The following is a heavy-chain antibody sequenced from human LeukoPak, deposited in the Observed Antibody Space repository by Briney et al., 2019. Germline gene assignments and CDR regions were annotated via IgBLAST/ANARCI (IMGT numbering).Heavy chain of an antibody. J-gene: IGHJ6*02. V-gene: IGHV4-34*01. Sequence: TSETLSLTCAVYGGSFSGYYWSWIRQPPGKGLEWIGEINHSGSTNYNPSLKSRVTISVDTSKNQFSLKLSSVTAADTAVYYCARVSSSAKYYYGMDVWGQGTTVRVSS. CDR1: GGSFSGYY. CDR3: ARVSSSAKYYYGMDV. D-gene: IGHD6-6*01. CDR2: INHSGST.